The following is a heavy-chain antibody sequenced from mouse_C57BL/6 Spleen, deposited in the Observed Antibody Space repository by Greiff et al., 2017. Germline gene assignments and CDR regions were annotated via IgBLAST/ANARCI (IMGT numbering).Heavy chain of an antibody. J-gene: IGHJ1*03. Sequence: QVQLKESGPGLVQPSQSLSITCTVSGFSLTSYGVHWVRQSPGKGLEWLGVIWSGGSTDYNAAFISRLSISKDNSKSQVFFKMNSLQADDTAIYYCASITTVAAGFDVWGTGTTVTVSS. CDR3: ASITTVAAGFDV. D-gene: IGHD1-1*01. CDR2: IWSGGST. V-gene: IGHV2-2*01. CDR1: GFSLTSYG.